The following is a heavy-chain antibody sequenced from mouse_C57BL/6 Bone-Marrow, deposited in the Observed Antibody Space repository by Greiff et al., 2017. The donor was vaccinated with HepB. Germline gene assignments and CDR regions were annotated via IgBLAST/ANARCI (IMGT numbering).Heavy chain of an antibody. Sequence: VQLQQSGAELVRPGASVKLSCKASGYTFTDYYINWVKQRPGQGLEWIARIYPGSGNTYYNEKFKGKATLTAEKSSSTAYMQLSSLTSEDSAVYFCARARWLLRPYWYFDVWGTGTTVTVSS. CDR3: ARARWLLRPYWYFDV. V-gene: IGHV1-76*01. D-gene: IGHD2-3*01. CDR1: GYTFTDYY. CDR2: IYPGSGNT. J-gene: IGHJ1*03.